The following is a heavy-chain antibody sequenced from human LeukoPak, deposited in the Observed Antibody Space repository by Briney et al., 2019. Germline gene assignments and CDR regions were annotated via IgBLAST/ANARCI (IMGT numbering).Heavy chain of an antibody. J-gene: IGHJ6*03. Sequence: EASVKVSCKASGYTFTSYDINWVRQATGQGLEWMGWMNPNSGNTGYAQKFQGRVTMTRNTSISTAYMELSSLRSEDTAVYYCARVATRGTYYDFWSGYYRYYYYYMDVWGKGTTVTVSS. CDR1: GYTFTSYD. V-gene: IGHV1-8*01. CDR3: ARVATRGTYYDFWSGYYRYYYYYMDV. D-gene: IGHD3-3*01. CDR2: MNPNSGNT.